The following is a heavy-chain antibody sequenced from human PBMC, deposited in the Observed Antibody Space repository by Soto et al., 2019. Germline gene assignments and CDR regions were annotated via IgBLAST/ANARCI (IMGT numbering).Heavy chain of an antibody. CDR2: IIPIFGTA. CDR3: ARFDCSGGSCYSRVSWFDP. Sequence: SVKVSCKASGGTFSSYAISWVRQAPGQGLEWMGGIIPIFGTANYAQKFQGRVTITADESTSTAYMELSSLRSEDTAVYYCARFDCSGGSCYSRVSWFDPWGQGTLVTVSS. D-gene: IGHD2-15*01. J-gene: IGHJ5*02. V-gene: IGHV1-69*13. CDR1: GGTFSSYA.